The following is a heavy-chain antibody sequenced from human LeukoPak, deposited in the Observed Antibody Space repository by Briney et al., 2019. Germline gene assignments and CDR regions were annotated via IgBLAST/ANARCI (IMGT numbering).Heavy chain of an antibody. CDR2: ISSSSSTI. J-gene: IGHJ6*03. CDR1: GFTFSSYS. Sequence: PGGSLRLSCAASGFTFSSYSMNWVRQAPGKGLEWVSYISSSSSTIYYADSVKGRFTISRDNAKNSLYLQMNSLRAEDTAVYYCAGDHDFWSGYWGIGSYYYYMDVWGKGTTVTVSS. V-gene: IGHV3-48*01. CDR3: AGDHDFWSGYWGIGSYYYYMDV. D-gene: IGHD3-3*01.